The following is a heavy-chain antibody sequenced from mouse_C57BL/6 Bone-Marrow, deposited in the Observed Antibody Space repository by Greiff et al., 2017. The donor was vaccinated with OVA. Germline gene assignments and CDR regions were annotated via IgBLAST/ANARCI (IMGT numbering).Heavy chain of an antibody. D-gene: IGHD2-3*01. CDR3: ARWLLLRYFDV. CDR1: GYTFTNYW. V-gene: IGHV1-63*01. Sequence: VQLQESGAELVRPGTSVKMSCKASGYTFTNYWIGWAKQRPGHGLEWIGDIYPGGGYTNYNEKFKGKATLTADKSSSTAYMQFSSLTSEDSAIYYCARWLLLRYFDVWGTGTTVTVSS. J-gene: IGHJ1*03. CDR2: IYPGGGYT.